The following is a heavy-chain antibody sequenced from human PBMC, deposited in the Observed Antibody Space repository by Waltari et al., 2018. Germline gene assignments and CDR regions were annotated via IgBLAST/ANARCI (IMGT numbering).Heavy chain of an antibody. CDR1: GGSFSGYY. V-gene: IGHV4-34*01. CDR2: INHSGST. Sequence: QVQLQQWGAGLLKPSETLSLTCAVYGGSFSGYYWSWIRQPPGKGLEWLGEINHSGSTNHNPYRKSRCTISVDTSKNQFSLKLISVTASDTAVYYCARGGITGTNSLVFDYWGQGTLVTVSS. D-gene: IGHD1-20*01. J-gene: IGHJ4*02. CDR3: ARGGITGTNSLVFDY.